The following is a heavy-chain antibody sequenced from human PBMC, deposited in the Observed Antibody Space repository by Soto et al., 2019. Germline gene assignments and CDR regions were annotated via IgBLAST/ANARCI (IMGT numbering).Heavy chain of an antibody. Sequence: ASLKVSCRASGYTFTSYGISWVREAPGQGLEWMGWISAYNGNTNYAQKLQGRVTMTTDTSTSTAYMELRSLRSDDTAVYYCARVPDLPLNWFDPCGQGTLVTVSS. J-gene: IGHJ5*02. CDR2: ISAYNGNT. V-gene: IGHV1-18*01. CDR3: ARVPDLPLNWFDP. CDR1: GYTFTSYG.